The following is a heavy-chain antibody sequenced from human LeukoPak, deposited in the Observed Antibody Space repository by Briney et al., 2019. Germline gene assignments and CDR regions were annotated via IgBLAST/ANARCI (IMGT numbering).Heavy chain of an antibody. CDR1: GGSFSGYY. CDR3: ARVAYGYSSGYWFDP. D-gene: IGHD5-24*01. CDR2: INHSGST. J-gene: IGHJ5*02. Sequence: SETLSLTCAVYGGSFSGYYWSWIRQPPGKGLEWIGEINHSGSTNYNPSLKSRVTISVDTSKNQFSLKLSSVTAADTAVYYCARVAYGYSSGYWFDPWGQGTLVTVSS. V-gene: IGHV4-34*01.